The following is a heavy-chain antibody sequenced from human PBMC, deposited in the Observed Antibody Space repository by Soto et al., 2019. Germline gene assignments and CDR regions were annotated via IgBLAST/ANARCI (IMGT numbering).Heavy chain of an antibody. CDR1: GFTFSAYA. Sequence: QVQLVESGGGVVRPGTSLRLSCAASGFTFSAYAMHWVRQAPGKGLEWVGIIKNDGTATYYADSAKGRLTISRDNSRNRLYLQMNSLRVEDTALYYCVTDHFDRSGFSYHLDYWGLGTLVTVSS. CDR3: VTDHFDRSGFSYHLDY. J-gene: IGHJ4*02. D-gene: IGHD3-22*01. CDR2: IKNDGTAT. V-gene: IGHV3-33*01.